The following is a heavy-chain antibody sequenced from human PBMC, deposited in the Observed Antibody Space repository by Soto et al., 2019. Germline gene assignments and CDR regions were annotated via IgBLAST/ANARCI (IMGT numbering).Heavy chain of an antibody. D-gene: IGHD2-15*01. CDR1: GFTFSGNKY. Sequence: VGSLRLSCAASGFTFSGNKYLTWVRQAPGKGLAWVSGLYSTDGTYYADSVRGRFSSSKDNSKNTFYLQLNSLGPADTAVYYCPSWLLREHALYIWGLETMVTASS. V-gene: IGHV3-53*01. J-gene: IGHJ3*02. CDR3: PSWLLREHALYI. CDR2: LYSTDGT.